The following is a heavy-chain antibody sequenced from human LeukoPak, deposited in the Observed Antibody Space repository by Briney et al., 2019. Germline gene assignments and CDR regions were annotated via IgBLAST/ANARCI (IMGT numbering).Heavy chain of an antibody. CDR1: GFTFSTYA. CDR2: ISFDGRIK. Sequence: GGSLRLSCAASGFTFSTYAIHWVRQAPGKGLEWVTVISFDGRIKDYAESVKGRFTISRENSRNTLYLQMNSLRAEDTAVYYCARPGDYYYYYFGMDVWGQGTTVTVSS. D-gene: IGHD7-27*01. CDR3: ARPGDYYYYYFGMDV. J-gene: IGHJ6*02. V-gene: IGHV3-30-3*01.